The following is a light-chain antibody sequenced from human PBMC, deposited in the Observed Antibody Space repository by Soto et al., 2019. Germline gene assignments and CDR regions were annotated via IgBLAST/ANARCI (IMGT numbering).Light chain of an antibody. CDR1: SSNIGSNT. Sequence: QSVLTQPPSASGTPGQRVTISCSGSSSNIGSNTVNWYHQLPGTAPKLLIYSSNQRPSGVPDRFSGSKSGTSASLAISGLQSEDEADYFCATGDDSLNGPVFGGGTKVTVL. CDR2: SSN. V-gene: IGLV1-44*01. J-gene: IGLJ3*02. CDR3: ATGDDSLNGPV.